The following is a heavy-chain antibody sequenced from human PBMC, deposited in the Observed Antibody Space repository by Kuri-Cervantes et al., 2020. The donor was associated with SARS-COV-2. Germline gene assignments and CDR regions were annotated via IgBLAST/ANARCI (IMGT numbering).Heavy chain of an antibody. CDR2: IYPGDSDT. CDR1: GYSFTSYW. D-gene: IGHD2-15*01. Sequence: GESLKISCKGSGYSFTSYWIGWVRQMPGKGLEWMGIIYPGDSDTRCSPSFQGQVTISADKSISTAYLQWSSLKASDTAMYYCARLPCGTIFGSGGSCYSSTNYYYYGMDVWGQGTTVTVSS. V-gene: IGHV5-51*01. CDR3: ARLPCGTIFGSGGSCYSSTNYYYYGMDV. J-gene: IGHJ6*02.